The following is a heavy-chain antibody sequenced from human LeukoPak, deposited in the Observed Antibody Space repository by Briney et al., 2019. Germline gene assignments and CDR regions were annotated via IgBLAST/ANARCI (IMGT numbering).Heavy chain of an antibody. Sequence: SVTLSLTCAVSGGSISSGGYSWSWIRQPPGKGLKWIGYIYHSGSTYYNPSLKSRVTISVDTSKNQFSLKLSSVTAADTAVYYCARDPMNYYDSSGYNSGYWGQGTLVTVSS. CDR3: ARDPMNYYDSSGYNSGY. J-gene: IGHJ4*02. V-gene: IGHV4-30-2*01. CDR2: IYHSGST. CDR1: GGSISSGGYS. D-gene: IGHD3-22*01.